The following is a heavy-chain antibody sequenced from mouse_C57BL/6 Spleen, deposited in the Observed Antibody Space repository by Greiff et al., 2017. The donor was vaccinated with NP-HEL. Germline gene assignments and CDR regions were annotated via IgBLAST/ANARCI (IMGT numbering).Heavy chain of an antibody. J-gene: IGHJ2*01. V-gene: IGHV1-76*01. Sequence: VKVVESGAELVRPGASVKLSCKASGYTFTDYYINWVKQRPGQGLEWIARIYPGSGNTYYNEKFKGKATLTAEKSSSTAYMQLSSLTSEDSAVYYCDFYYYGSSYYYFDYWGQGTTLTVSS. CDR1: GYTFTDYY. CDR2: IYPGSGNT. D-gene: IGHD1-1*01. CDR3: DFYYYGSSYYYFDY.